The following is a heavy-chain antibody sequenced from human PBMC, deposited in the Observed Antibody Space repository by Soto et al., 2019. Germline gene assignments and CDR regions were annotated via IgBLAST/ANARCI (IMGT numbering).Heavy chain of an antibody. CDR1: GGSSSSSSYY. V-gene: IGHV4-39*01. D-gene: IGHD6-19*01. CDR2: IYYSGST. Sequence: PSETLSLTCTVSGGSSSSSSYYWGWIRQPPGKGLEWIGSIYYSGSTYYNPSLKSRVTISVDTSKNQFSLKLSSVTAADTAVYYCARTAGIAVAGTFFGSYFDYWGQGTLVTVSS. CDR3: ARTAGIAVAGTFFGSYFDY. J-gene: IGHJ4*02.